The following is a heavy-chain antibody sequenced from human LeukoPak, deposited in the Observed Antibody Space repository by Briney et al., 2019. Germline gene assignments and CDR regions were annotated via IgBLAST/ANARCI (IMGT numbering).Heavy chain of an antibody. Sequence: PGGSLRLSCAASGLTVSSNCMSWVRQAPGKGLEWVSFIYSGGNTYYADSVKGRFTISRDNYKNTVHLQMNSLRAEDTAMYYCARRAGDYSHPYDYWGQGTLVTVSS. D-gene: IGHD3-22*01. CDR2: IYSGGNT. CDR1: GLTVSSNC. V-gene: IGHV3-53*01. J-gene: IGHJ4*02. CDR3: ARRAGDYSHPYDY.